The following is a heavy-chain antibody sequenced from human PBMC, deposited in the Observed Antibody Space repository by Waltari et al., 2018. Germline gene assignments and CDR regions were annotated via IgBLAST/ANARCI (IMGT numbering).Heavy chain of an antibody. CDR2: MYPGDSDI. CDR3: GRISGIVGGTVEN. CDR1: GYRFTSSW. Sequence: EVQVVQSAAEVKKPGESLRISCRGSGYRFTSSWIDWVRQMPGKGLEWMAIMYPGDSDIRYSPSFQGQVTISADNAITTAYLQWDSLKASDTAMYYCGRISGIVGGTVENWGQGTLITVSS. J-gene: IGHJ4*01. D-gene: IGHD1-26*01. V-gene: IGHV5-51*01.